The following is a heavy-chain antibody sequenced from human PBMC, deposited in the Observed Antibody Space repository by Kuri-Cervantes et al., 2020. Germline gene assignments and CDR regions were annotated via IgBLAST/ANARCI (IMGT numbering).Heavy chain of an antibody. V-gene: IGHV3-23*01. J-gene: IGHJ4*02. CDR2: ISGSGGST. D-gene: IGHD2-21*01. CDR3: ARDIGSRDYYFDY. Sequence: GESLKISCAASGFTFSSYAMSWVRQAPGKGLEWVSAISGSGGSTYYADSVKGRLTISRDNSKNTLYLQMNTLRPEDTAVYYCARDIGSRDYYFDYWGQGTLVTVSS. CDR1: GFTFSSYA.